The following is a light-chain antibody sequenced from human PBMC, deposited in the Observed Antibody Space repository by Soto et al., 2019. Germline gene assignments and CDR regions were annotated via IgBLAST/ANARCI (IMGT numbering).Light chain of an antibody. J-gene: IGLJ3*02. CDR3: AAWDDSLSVL. V-gene: IGLV1-47*02. Sequence: QLVLTQPPSASGTPGQRVTISCSGSTSNIGSNYVSWYQHFPGTAPKLLIYDNDQRPSGVPDRFSGSKSGTSASLAISGLRSEDEADYYCAAWDDSLSVLFGGGTKVTVL. CDR1: TSNIGSNY. CDR2: DND.